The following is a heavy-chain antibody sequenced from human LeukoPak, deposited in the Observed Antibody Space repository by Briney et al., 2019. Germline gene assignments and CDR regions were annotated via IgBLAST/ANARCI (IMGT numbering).Heavy chain of an antibody. J-gene: IGHJ4*02. CDR1: GFTFSSYG. Sequence: PGRSLRLSCAASGFTFSSYGMHWVRQAPGKGLEWVAVISYDGSNKYYADSVKGRFTISRDNSKNTLYLQMNSLRAEDTAVYYCARDKILEMATTPSFDYWGQGTLVTVSS. CDR2: ISYDGSNK. CDR3: ARDKILEMATTPSFDY. V-gene: IGHV3-30*03. D-gene: IGHD5-24*01.